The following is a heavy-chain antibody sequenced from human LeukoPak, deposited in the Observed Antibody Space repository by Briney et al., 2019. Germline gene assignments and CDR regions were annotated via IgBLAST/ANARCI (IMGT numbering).Heavy chain of an antibody. CDR1: GFTFSSYW. Sequence: GGSLRLSCAASGFTFSSYWMNWARQAPGKGLEWVASINHNGNVNYYVDSVKGRFTISRDNAKNSLYLQMSNLRAEDAAVYFCAGGGGLDVWGQGATVTVSS. D-gene: IGHD3-16*01. CDR2: INHNGNVN. CDR3: AGGGGLDV. J-gene: IGHJ6*02. V-gene: IGHV3-7*03.